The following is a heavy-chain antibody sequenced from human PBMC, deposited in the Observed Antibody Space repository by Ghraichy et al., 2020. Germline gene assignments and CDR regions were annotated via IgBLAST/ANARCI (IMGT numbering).Heavy chain of an antibody. Sequence: GGSLRISCAASGFKFTTYDMHWVRQAPGKGLEWVAGISYGGTTTYYADSVKDRFTVSRDNSKNTLDLQMNSLRGEDTALYYCVKSVDIVASTYFDYWGQGTPVTVSS. J-gene: IGHJ4*02. D-gene: IGHD5-12*01. CDR1: GFKFTTYD. CDR3: VKSVDIVASTYFDY. V-gene: IGHV3-30*18. CDR2: ISYGGTTT.